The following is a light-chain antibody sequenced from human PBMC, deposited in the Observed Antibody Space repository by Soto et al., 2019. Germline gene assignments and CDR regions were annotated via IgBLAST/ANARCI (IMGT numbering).Light chain of an antibody. CDR3: CSYAGSYTLL. J-gene: IGLJ2*01. CDR2: DVS. V-gene: IGLV2-11*01. CDR1: RSDVGGYNY. Sequence: QSALTQPRSVSGSPGPSGTISCTGTRSDVGGYNYVSWYQHHPGKAPKLRIYDVSKRPSGVPDRFSGSKSGNTASLTISGLQAEDEADYYCCSYAGSYTLLFGGGTKLTVL.